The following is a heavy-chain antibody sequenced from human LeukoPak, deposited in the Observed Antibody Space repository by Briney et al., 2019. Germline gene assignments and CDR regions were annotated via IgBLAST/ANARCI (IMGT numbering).Heavy chain of an antibody. CDR2: IKQDGSEK. V-gene: IGHV3-7*01. Sequence: QPGGSLRLSCAASGFTFSSYWMSWVRQAPGKRLEWVANIKQDGSEKYYVDSVKGRFTISRDNAKNSLYLQMNSLRAEDTAVYYCARDVLSGSSWYSDYYYYYYMDVWGKGTTVTVSS. D-gene: IGHD6-13*01. CDR3: ARDVLSGSSWYSDYYYYYYMDV. J-gene: IGHJ6*03. CDR1: GFTFSSYW.